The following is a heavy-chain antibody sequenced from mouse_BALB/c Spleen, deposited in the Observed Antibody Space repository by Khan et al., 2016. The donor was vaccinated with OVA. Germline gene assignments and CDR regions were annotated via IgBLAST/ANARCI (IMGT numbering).Heavy chain of an antibody. CDR1: GYTFTDYS. V-gene: IGHV9-2-1*01. D-gene: IGHD2-10*02. CDR3: ASGLKYGNFDY. Sequence: QIQLVQSGPELKKPGETVKISCKASGYTFTDYSMHWVKQAPGKGLKWMGWINTETGEPTYADDFKGRFAFSLETSASTAYLQINNLKNEDTATYCCASGLKYGNFDYWGQGTTLTVSS. CDR2: INTETGEP. J-gene: IGHJ2*01.